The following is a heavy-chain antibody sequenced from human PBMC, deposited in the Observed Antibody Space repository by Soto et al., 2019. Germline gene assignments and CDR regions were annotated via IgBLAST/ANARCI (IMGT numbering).Heavy chain of an antibody. CDR3: ATFRGMTTATTERYFDY. CDR2: IYYSGST. D-gene: IGHD4-17*01. Sequence: PSETLSLTCTVSGGSISSYYWSWIRQPPGKGLEWVGTIYYSGSTYYNPSLESRVTISVDTSKNQFSLKLSSVTASDAAVYYCATFRGMTTATTERYFDYWGQGTLVTVSS. J-gene: IGHJ4*02. CDR1: GGSISSYY. V-gene: IGHV4-59*04.